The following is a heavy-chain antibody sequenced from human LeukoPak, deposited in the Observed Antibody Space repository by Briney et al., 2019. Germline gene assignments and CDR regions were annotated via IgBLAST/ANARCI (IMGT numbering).Heavy chain of an antibody. Sequence: PSETLSLTCTVSGYSISSGYYWGWIRQPPGKGLEWIGSIYHSGSTYYNPSLKSRVTISVDTSKNQFSLKLSSVTAADTAVSYCARALVVYDILTGAYLGGPLDYWGQGTLVTVSS. CDR1: GYSISSGYY. J-gene: IGHJ4*02. D-gene: IGHD3-9*01. CDR3: ARALVVYDILTGAYLGGPLDY. V-gene: IGHV4-38-2*02. CDR2: IYHSGST.